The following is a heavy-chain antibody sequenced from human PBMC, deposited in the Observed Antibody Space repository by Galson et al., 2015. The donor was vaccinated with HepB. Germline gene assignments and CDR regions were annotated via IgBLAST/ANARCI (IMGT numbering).Heavy chain of an antibody. D-gene: IGHD4-23*01. J-gene: IGHJ2*01. CDR3: ARSNKGLGSGHYGGGYFDL. CDR1: GFTVSGNY. V-gene: IGHV3-66*01. Sequence: SLRLSCAASGFTVSGNYMTWVRQAPGKGLEWVSVVYRGGGRYYADFVQGRFTISGDDSKNTLYLQLNSLRVEDTAVYYCARSNKGLGSGHYGGGYFDLWGRGTLVTVSS. CDR2: VYRGGGR.